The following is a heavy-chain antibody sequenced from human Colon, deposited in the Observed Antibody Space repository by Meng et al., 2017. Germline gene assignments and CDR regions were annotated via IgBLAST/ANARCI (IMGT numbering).Heavy chain of an antibody. J-gene: IGHJ5*02. D-gene: IGHD2-15*01. CDR2: IYRSGRT. Sequence: QVPHECARPGSVNPSETLSLPCAVSGGSMGGYYRNWIRQPAGKGLEWIGHIYRSGRTNYNPSLKSRVTISVDSSKNQFSLNLTSVTAADTAVYFCARVQRFCTGGICSNWFDPWGQGTLVTVSS. CDR1: GGSMGGYY. V-gene: IGHV4-4*07. CDR3: ARVQRFCTGGICSNWFDP.